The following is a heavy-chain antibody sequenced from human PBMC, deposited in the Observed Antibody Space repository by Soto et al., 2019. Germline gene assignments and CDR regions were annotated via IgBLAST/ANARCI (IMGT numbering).Heavy chain of an antibody. CDR3: ARDFRPPYGVRYFDY. CDR2: IYSGGST. J-gene: IGHJ4*02. D-gene: IGHD4-17*01. Sequence: GGSLRLSCAASGFTVSSNYMTWVRQAPGKGLEWVSVIYSGGSTYYADSVKGRFTISRHNSKNTLYLLMNSLRAEDTAVYYCARDFRPPYGVRYFDYWGQGTLVTVSS. V-gene: IGHV3-53*04. CDR1: GFTVSSNY.